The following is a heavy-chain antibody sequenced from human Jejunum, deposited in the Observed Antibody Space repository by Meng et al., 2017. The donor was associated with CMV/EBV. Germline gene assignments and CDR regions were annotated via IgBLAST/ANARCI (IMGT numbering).Heavy chain of an antibody. CDR2: INQDGSET. Sequence: ASGFTLSDYWMTWVRHLPGKGLEWVANINQDGSETYYVDSVKGRFTISRDNAKNSLYLQMNSLRAEDTAVYYCARDEGTHGWFDPWGQGTLVTVSS. CDR3: ARDEGTHGWFDP. CDR1: GFTLSDYW. J-gene: IGHJ5*02. D-gene: IGHD3-10*01. V-gene: IGHV3-7*01.